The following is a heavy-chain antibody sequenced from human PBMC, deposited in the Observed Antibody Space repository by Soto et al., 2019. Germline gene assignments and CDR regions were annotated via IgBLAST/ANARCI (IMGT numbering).Heavy chain of an antibody. J-gene: IGHJ4*02. D-gene: IGHD4-17*01. CDR3: AKGLTTVNTVFDC. CDR2: ISGSGGNT. V-gene: IGHV3-23*01. CDR1: GLTSSNYA. Sequence: EVQLLESGGGLLQPGGSLRLSCAASGLTSSNYAMSWVRQAPWKGLEWVSGISGSGGNTYYADSVKGRFTISRYNSKNMLYLQMNSLRAEDTAVYYCAKGLTTVNTVFDCCGQGTLVNVSS.